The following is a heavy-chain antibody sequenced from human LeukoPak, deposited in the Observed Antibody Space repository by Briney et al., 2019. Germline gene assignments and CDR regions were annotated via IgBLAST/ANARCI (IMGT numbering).Heavy chain of an antibody. CDR3: ARGGGDYAPLDY. V-gene: IGHV4-38-2*02. J-gene: IGHJ4*02. Sequence: SEPLSLTCTVSGYSISSGYYWGWIRQPPGKGLGWIGSIYHSGITYYNPSLKSRLTISVDTSKNQLHLKLSSETAAHTAVYYCARGGGDYAPLDYWGQGTLVPVSS. CDR2: IYHSGIT. CDR1: GYSISSGYY. D-gene: IGHD4-17*01.